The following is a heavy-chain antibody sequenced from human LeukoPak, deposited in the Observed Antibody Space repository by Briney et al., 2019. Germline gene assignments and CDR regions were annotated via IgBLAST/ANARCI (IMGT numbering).Heavy chain of an antibody. J-gene: IGHJ3*02. V-gene: IGHV1-2*02. CDR1: GYTFTGYY. Sequence: RASVKVSCKASGYTFTGYYMHWVRQAPGQGLEWMGWINPNSGGTNYAQKFQGRVTMTRDTSISTAYMELSRLRSDDTAVYYCARDFLVGTADAFDIWGQGTMVTVSS. D-gene: IGHD5-18*01. CDR2: INPNSGGT. CDR3: ARDFLVGTADAFDI.